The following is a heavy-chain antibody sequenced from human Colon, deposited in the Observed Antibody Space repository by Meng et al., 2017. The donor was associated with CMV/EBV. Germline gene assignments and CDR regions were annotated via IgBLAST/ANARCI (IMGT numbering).Heavy chain of an antibody. V-gene: IGHV3-43D*03. CDR1: GFTFDDYA. J-gene: IGHJ5*02. D-gene: IGHD3-3*01. CDR2: ISWDGGTT. CDR3: ARLDFWSGYYWDL. Sequence: GESLKISCAASGFTFDDYAMHWVRQAPGKGLEWVSLISWDGGTTYYEDSVKGRFTISRDDSKNTLYLQLKSLRVEDTAMYYCARLDFWSGYYWDLWGQGTLVTVSS.